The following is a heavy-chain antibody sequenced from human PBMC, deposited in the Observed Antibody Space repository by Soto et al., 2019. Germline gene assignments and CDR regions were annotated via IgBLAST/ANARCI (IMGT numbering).Heavy chain of an antibody. Sequence: WIVSRQPLGKGLEWIGEINHTGGTHYNPSLKSRVTMSVDTSKNQFYLRLSSVTAADTAIYYCATRIMVFGLLTTPFHPSGHGRPVFVS. CDR2: INHTGGT. V-gene: IGHV4-34*10. J-gene: IGHJ1*01. D-gene: IGHD3-3*01. CDR3: ATRIMVFGLLTTPFHP.